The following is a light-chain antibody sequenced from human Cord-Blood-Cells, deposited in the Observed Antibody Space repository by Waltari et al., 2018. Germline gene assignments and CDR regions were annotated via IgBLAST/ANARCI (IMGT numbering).Light chain of an antibody. CDR1: ALLKQY. CDR2: KDS. V-gene: IGLV3-25*03. Sequence: SYELTQPPSVSVSPAQPARITCSGDALLKQYAYWYQQKPGQAPGLVIYKDSERPSGIPERFSGSSSGTTVTLTISGVQAEDEADYYCQSADSSGTYYVFGTGTKVTVL. CDR3: QSADSSGTYYV. J-gene: IGLJ1*01.